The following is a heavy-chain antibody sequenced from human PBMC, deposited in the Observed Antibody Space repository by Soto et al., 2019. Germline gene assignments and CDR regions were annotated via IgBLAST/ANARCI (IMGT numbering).Heavy chain of an antibody. Sequence: EVQLLESGGGLVQPGGSLRLSCAASGFTFSSYAMSWVRQAPGKGLEWVSAISGSGGSTYYADSVKGRFTIPRDNSKNTLYLQMNSLRAEDTAVYYCAKDSGSSSGWRADPDAFDIWGQGTMVTVSS. V-gene: IGHV3-23*01. CDR2: ISGSGGST. CDR3: AKDSGSSSGWRADPDAFDI. D-gene: IGHD6-6*01. J-gene: IGHJ3*02. CDR1: GFTFSSYA.